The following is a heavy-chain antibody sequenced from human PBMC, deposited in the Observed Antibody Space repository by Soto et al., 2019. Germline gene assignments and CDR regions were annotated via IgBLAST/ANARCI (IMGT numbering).Heavy chain of an antibody. D-gene: IGHD4-4*01. CDR1: GFTFSTYA. J-gene: IGHJ6*02. V-gene: IGHV3-21*01. CDR2: ISGSPSST. Sequence: GGSLRLSCAASGFTFSTYAMSWVRQAPGKGLEWVSAISGSPSSTYYVDSVKGRFTISRDNAKNSLYLQMNSLRAEDTAVYYCAREIKTTAIKYYYYGMDVWGQGTTVTVSS. CDR3: AREIKTTAIKYYYYGMDV.